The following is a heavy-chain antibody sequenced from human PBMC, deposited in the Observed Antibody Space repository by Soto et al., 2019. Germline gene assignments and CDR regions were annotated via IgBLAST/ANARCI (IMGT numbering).Heavy chain of an antibody. J-gene: IGHJ3*02. CDR3: ARVVSGAHDAFDI. CDR1: GANFSTYA. D-gene: IGHD2-15*01. Sequence: QVQLVQSGAEVKRPGSSVRVSCKASGANFSTYAIDWVRQAPGQGLEWMGAIIPLYPSTNYARKFQVRVTITADQSTTTVYMQLDSLRSEDTAIYYCARVVSGAHDAFDIWGQGTLVTVSS. V-gene: IGHV1-69*12. CDR2: IIPLYPST.